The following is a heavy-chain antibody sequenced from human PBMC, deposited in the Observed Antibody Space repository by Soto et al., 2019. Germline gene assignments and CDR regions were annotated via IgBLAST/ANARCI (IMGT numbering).Heavy chain of an antibody. V-gene: IGHV1-18*04. J-gene: IGHJ6*02. D-gene: IGHD2-2*01. CDR2: VSPYNGDT. Sequence: GASVKVSCKASGYTFTTYGINWVRQAPGQGLEWMGWVSPYNGDTTYAQKVQGRVTMTTDTSTTTAYLELRSLRSDDTAEYYCAREVGRMDVWGQGTTVTVSS. CDR3: AREVGRMDV. CDR1: GYTFTTYG.